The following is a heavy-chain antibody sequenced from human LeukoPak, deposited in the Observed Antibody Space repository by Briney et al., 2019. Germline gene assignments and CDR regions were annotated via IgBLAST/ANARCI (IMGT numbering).Heavy chain of an antibody. J-gene: IGHJ5*02. CDR3: ARDRDLFWFDP. CDR1: GFTFDDYA. CDR2: ISWNSGSI. V-gene: IGHV3-9*01. Sequence: GRSLRLSCAASGFTFDDYAMHWVRQAPGKGLEWVSGISWNSGSIGYADSVKGRFTISRDNAKNSLYLQMNSLRAEDTAVYYCARDRDLFWFDPWGQGTLVTVSS.